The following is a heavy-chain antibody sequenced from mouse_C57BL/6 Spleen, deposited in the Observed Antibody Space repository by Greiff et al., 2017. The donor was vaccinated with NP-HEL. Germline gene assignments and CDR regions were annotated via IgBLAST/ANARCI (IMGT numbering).Heavy chain of an antibody. CDR2: IYPRSGNT. V-gene: IGHV1-81*01. Sequence: VMLVESGAELARPGASVKLSCKASGYTFTSYGISWVKQRTGQGLEWIGEIYPRSGNTYYNEKFKGKATLTADKSSSTAYMALRSLTSDDSAVYFCANYYGSSYEAYWGQGTLVTVSA. D-gene: IGHD1-1*01. J-gene: IGHJ3*01. CDR1: GYTFTSYG. CDR3: ANYYGSSYEAY.